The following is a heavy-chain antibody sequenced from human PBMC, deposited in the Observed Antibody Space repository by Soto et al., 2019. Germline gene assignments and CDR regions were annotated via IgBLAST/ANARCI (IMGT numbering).Heavy chain of an antibody. Sequence: PSETLSLTCTVSGGSIRNYYWSWIRQPPGKGLEWIGHIYDSGSTNYNPSLKSRVTISVQTSKNQFSLKLTSVTAADTAVYYCAGGPPYCSSSSCYHWLDPWGQGNLVTVSS. CDR1: GGSIRNYY. CDR2: IYDSGST. V-gene: IGHV4-59*01. CDR3: AGGPPYCSSSSCYHWLDP. D-gene: IGHD2-2*01. J-gene: IGHJ5*02.